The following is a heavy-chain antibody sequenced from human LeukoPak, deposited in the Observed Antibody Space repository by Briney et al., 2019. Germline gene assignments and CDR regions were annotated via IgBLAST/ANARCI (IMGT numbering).Heavy chain of an antibody. CDR3: AKDIVAPGLFFDY. CDR1: GFTFNRYW. CDR2: ISPSGDTR. J-gene: IGHJ4*02. Sequence: GGSLRLSCAASGFTFNRYWMSWVRQAPGKGLEWVSYISPSGDTRYYPDSLKGRFTISRDNAKRSLFLQMNSLRAEDTAVYYCAKDIVAPGLFFDYWGQGTLVTVSS. V-gene: IGHV3-11*01. D-gene: IGHD3-16*02.